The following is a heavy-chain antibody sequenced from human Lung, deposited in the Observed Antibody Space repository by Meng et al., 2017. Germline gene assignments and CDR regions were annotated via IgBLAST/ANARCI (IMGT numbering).Heavy chain of an antibody. V-gene: IGHV1-46*03. J-gene: IGHJ4*02. Sequence: QVQLVQSGAEVKKPGASVKVSCKASGYTFTSYYMHWVWQAPGQGLEWMGIIDPSGGSTDYAQKFQGRVTVTGDTSTSTVYMDLSSLRSEDTAVYYCTISDYGNFDYWGQGTLVTVSS. CDR1: GYTFTSYY. CDR3: TISDYGNFDY. D-gene: IGHD4-17*01. CDR2: IDPSGGST.